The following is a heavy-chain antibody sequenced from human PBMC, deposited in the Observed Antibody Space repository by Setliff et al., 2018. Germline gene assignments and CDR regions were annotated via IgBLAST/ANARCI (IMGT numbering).Heavy chain of an antibody. D-gene: IGHD2-15*01. Sequence: GGSLRLSCAASGFTFDDYAMHWVRQAPGKGLEWVSLISWDGGSTYYADSVKGRVTISRDNSKNSLFLQMNSLRVEDTALYYCVKDTGNGGNTGLDYWGQETLVTVSS. CDR2: ISWDGGST. V-gene: IGHV3-43D*03. CDR1: GFTFDDYA. J-gene: IGHJ4*02. CDR3: VKDTGNGGNTGLDY.